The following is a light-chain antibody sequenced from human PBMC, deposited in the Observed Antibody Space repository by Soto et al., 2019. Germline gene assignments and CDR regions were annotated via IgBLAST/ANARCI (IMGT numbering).Light chain of an antibody. J-gene: IGKJ1*01. CDR3: QEYIQWPPGM. V-gene: IGKV3-15*01. CDR1: QFVSSR. CDR2: DTS. Sequence: DIVVTQSPATLSASPGERVTLSCRASQFVSSRLAWYQRRPGQVPRPLIYDTSTRAPGISARFSGSGSGTEFNLTISSLQSEDFAVYYCQEYIQWPPGMFGPGTTVDIK.